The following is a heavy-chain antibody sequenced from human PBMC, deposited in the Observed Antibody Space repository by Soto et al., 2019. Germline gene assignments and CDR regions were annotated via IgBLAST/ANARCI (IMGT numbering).Heavy chain of an antibody. CDR3: AIAARDNWFDP. CDR1: GYTFTSYA. V-gene: IGHV1-3*01. CDR2: INAGNGNT. Sequence: GASVKVSCXASGYTFTSYAMHWVRQAPGQRLEWMGWINAGNGNTKYSQKFQGRVTITRDTSASTAYMELSSLRSEDTAVYYCAIAARDNWFDPWGQGTLVTVSS. J-gene: IGHJ5*02. D-gene: IGHD6-6*01.